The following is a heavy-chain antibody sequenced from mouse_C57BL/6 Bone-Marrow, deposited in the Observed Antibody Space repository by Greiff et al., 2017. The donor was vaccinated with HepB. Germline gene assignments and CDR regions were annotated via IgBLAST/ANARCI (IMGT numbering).Heavy chain of an antibody. V-gene: IGHV1-74*01. CDR1: GYTFTSYW. D-gene: IGHD1-2*01. J-gene: IGHJ3*01. CDR2: IHPSDSDT. Sequence: VQLQQPGAELVKPGASVKVSCKASGYTFTSYWMHWVKQSPGQGLEWIGMIHPSDSDTNYNQKFKGKATLTVDKSSSTAYMQLSSLTTEDSAVYYCAIGHYDGFFDYWGQGTLVTVSA. CDR3: AIGHYDGFFDY.